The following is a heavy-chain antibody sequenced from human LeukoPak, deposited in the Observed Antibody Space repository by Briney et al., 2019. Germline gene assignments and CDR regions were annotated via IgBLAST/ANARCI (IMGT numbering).Heavy chain of an antibody. CDR1: GGSISSYY. Sequence: SETLSLTCTVSGGSISSYYWSWIRQPPGKGLEWIAYIDYSGSTNHNPSLKSRVTISLDTSKNQFSLKLDSVTAADTAVYYCARVFWGLRTQASWYFDLWGRGTLVTVSS. D-gene: IGHD3-16*01. CDR2: IDYSGST. V-gene: IGHV4-59*08. CDR3: ARVFWGLRTQASWYFDL. J-gene: IGHJ2*01.